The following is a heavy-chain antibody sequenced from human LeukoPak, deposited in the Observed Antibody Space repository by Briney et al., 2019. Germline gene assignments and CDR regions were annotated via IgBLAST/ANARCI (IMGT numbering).Heavy chain of an antibody. V-gene: IGHV4-39*01. CDR2: IYYSGST. CDR1: GGSISSSSYY. J-gene: IGHJ3*02. D-gene: IGHD3-22*01. Sequence: SETLSLTCTVSGGSISSSSYYWGWIRQPPGKGLEGIGSIYYSGSTYYNPSLKSRVTISVDTSKNQFSLKLSSVTAADTAVYYCARLGKGYYYDSSGYYRAAAFDIWGQGAMVTVSS. CDR3: ARLGKGYYYDSSGYYRAAAFDI.